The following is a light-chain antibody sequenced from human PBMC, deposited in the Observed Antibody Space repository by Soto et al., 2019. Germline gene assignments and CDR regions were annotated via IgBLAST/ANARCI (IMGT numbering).Light chain of an antibody. V-gene: IGKV3-20*01. Sequence: EIVLTQSPGTLSLSPGERATLSCRASQSVISTYLAWYQQKPGQAPRLLIYGASSRATGIPDRFSGSGSGTDVTLTISRLEPEDLEVYYCQQYRGSVGTCGQGTKVEIK. J-gene: IGKJ1*01. CDR1: QSVISTY. CDR3: QQYRGSVGT. CDR2: GAS.